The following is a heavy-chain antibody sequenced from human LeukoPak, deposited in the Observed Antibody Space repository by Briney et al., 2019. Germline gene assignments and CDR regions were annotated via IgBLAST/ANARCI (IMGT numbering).Heavy chain of an antibody. CDR1: GGSISSGGYY. CDR2: IYYSGST. D-gene: IGHD5-24*01. J-gene: IGHJ4*02. V-gene: IGHV4-31*03. Sequence: PSETLSLTCSVSGGSISSGGYYWSWIRQHPGKGLEWIGYIYYSGSTYYNPSLKSRVTISVDASKNQFSLKLSSVTAADTAVYYCARDRDGVNTFDYWGQGTLVTVSS. CDR3: ARDRDGVNTFDY.